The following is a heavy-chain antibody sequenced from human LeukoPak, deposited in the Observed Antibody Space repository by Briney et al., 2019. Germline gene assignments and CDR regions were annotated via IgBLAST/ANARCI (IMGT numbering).Heavy chain of an antibody. CDR3: AKRGPAILTGSPYYFDY. CDR2: ISGSGGST. Sequence: GGSLRLSCAASGFTFSSYAMSWIRQAPGKGLEWVSAISGSGGSTYYADSVKGRFTISRDNSKNTLYLQMNSLRAEDTAVYYCAKRGPAILTGSPYYFDYWGQGTLVTVSS. CDR1: GFTFSSYA. V-gene: IGHV3-23*01. J-gene: IGHJ4*02. D-gene: IGHD3-9*01.